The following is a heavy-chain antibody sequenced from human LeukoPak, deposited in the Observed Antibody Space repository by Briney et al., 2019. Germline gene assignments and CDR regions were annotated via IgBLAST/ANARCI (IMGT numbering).Heavy chain of an antibody. Sequence: GASVKVSSKASGYTFTGYYMHWVRQAPGQGLEWMGWINPNSGGTNYAQKLQGRVTMTTDTSTSTAYMELRSLRSDDTAVYYCARDFDWLSQIDYWGQGTLVTVSS. J-gene: IGHJ4*02. CDR1: GYTFTGYY. V-gene: IGHV1-2*02. D-gene: IGHD3-9*01. CDR2: INPNSGGT. CDR3: ARDFDWLSQIDY.